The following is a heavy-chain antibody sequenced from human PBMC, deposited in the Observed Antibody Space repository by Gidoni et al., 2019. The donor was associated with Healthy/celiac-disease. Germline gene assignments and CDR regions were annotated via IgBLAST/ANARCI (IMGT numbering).Heavy chain of an antibody. D-gene: IGHD1-26*01. V-gene: IGHV3-23*04. Sequence: EVQLVESGGGLVQPGGSLSLSCAASGFPFSSYAMRLVRQAPGKGLEWVSAISGSGGSTYYADSVKGRFTISRDNSKNTLYLQMNSLRAEDTAVYYCAKDGWELRGNFDYWGQGTLVTVSS. CDR2: ISGSGGST. J-gene: IGHJ4*02. CDR1: GFPFSSYA. CDR3: AKDGWELRGNFDY.